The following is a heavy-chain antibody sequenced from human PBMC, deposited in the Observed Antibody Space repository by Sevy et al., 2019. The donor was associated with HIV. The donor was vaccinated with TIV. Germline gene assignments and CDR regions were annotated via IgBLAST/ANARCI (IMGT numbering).Heavy chain of an antibody. CDR2: ISSRSSYI. D-gene: IGHD2-2*01. CDR1: GFTFSDYY. J-gene: IGHJ6*02. V-gene: IGHV3-21*01. Sequence: GGSLRLSCAASGFTFSDYYMNWVRQAPGKGLEWVSSISSRSSYIHYADSVRGRFTISRDNAKNSLYLQMNSLRVDDTAVYYCARDCSSASCLWGMDVWGQGTMVTVSS. CDR3: ARDCSSASCLWGMDV.